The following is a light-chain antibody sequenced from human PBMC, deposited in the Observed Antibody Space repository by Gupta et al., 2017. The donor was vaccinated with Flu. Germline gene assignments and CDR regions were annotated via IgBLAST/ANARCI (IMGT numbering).Light chain of an antibody. CDR3: AAWDDSLNGHYV. J-gene: IGLJ1*01. Sequence: VTITCSGSSSNIGSNAVNWYQQVPVTSPNLLIYGSNQRPSGVPDRFAGSKSGTSASLAIRGLQSEDEADYYCAAWDDSLNGHYVFGTGTKVTVL. CDR1: SSNIGSNA. V-gene: IGLV1-44*01. CDR2: GSN.